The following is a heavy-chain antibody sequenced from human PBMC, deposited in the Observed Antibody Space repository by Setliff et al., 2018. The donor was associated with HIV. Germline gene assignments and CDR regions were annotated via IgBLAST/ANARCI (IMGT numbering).Heavy chain of an antibody. J-gene: IGHJ3*02. D-gene: IGHD3-10*02. CDR1: GGSISSSSSY. Sequence: SETLSLTCTVSGGSISSSSSYWGWIRQSPGKGLEWIGSIYYSGSTYTHYNPSLKSRVTISVDMSTNQFSLKLSSVTAADTAVYYCARHGFNMLMGMDVFDIWGQGTMVTVS. CDR2: IYYSGST. CDR3: ARHGFNMLMGMDVFDI. V-gene: IGHV4-39*01.